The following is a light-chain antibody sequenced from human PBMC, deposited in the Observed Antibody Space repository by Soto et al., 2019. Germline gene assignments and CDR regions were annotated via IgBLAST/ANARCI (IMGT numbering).Light chain of an antibody. CDR2: DDT. Sequence: QSALTQPASVSGSPGQSITISCTGTSSDVGRYKLVSWYQQHPGKAPKLMIYDDTNRPSGVSNRFSGSKSGNTASLTISGLQAEDEADYYCSSYTTSTTLIFGGGTKLTVL. CDR3: SSYTTSTTLI. J-gene: IGLJ2*01. CDR1: SSDVGRYKL. V-gene: IGLV2-14*03.